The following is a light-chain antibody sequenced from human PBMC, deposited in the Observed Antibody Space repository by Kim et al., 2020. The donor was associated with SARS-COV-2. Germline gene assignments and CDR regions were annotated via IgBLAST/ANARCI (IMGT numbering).Light chain of an antibody. CDR2: DAS. V-gene: IGKV1-5*01. J-gene: IGKJ2*01. CDR1: QSISSW. CDR3: QQYNSYSPPT. Sequence: DIQMTQSPSTLSASVGDRVTITCRASQSISSWLAWYQQKPGKAPKLLIYDASSLESGVPSRFSGSGSGTEFTLTISSLQPDDFATYYCQQYNSYSPPTFGQGTKLEI.